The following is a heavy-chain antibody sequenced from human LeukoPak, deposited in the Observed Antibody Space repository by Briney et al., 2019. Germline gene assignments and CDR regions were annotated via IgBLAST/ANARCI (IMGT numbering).Heavy chain of an antibody. CDR3: TTRTPRAVYSGYGYEDY. CDR1: GFTFSNAW. D-gene: IGHD5-12*01. J-gene: IGHJ4*02. CDR2: IKSKTDGGTT. Sequence: PGGSLRLSCAASGFTFSNAWMSWVRQAPGKGLEWVGRIKSKTDGGTTDYAAPVKGRFTISRDDSKNTLYLQMNSLKTEDTAVYYCTTRTPRAVYSGYGYEDYWGQGTLVTVSS. V-gene: IGHV3-15*01.